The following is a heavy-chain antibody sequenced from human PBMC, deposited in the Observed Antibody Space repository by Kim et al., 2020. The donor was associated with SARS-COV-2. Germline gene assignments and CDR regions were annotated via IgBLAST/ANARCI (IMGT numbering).Heavy chain of an antibody. CDR3: ARAEGTDGSGSPPYFDY. Sequence: FQGRVTITRDTAASTACMELSSLRSEDTAVYYCARAEGTDGSGSPPYFDYWGQGTLVTVSS. J-gene: IGHJ4*02. V-gene: IGHV1-3*01. D-gene: IGHD3-10*01.